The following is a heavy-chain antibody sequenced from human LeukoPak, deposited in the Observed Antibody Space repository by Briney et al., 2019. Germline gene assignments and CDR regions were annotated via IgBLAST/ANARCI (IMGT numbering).Heavy chain of an antibody. D-gene: IGHD3-3*01. CDR1: GGSIASSTYY. V-gene: IGHV4-39*01. CDR3: ATITIYGLASDAFDI. Sequence: SETLSLTCTVSGGSIASSTYYGGWIRQPPGKGLEWIGTIYYDGSTSYKPSLKSRITMSVDTSKNQFSLKLNSVTAADTALYYCATITIYGLASDAFDIWGQGTMVTVSS. J-gene: IGHJ3*02. CDR2: IYYDGST.